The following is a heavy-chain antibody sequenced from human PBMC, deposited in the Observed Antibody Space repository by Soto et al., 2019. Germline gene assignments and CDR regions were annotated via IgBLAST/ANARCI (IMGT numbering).Heavy chain of an antibody. CDR3: ARESEDLTSNFDY. V-gene: IGHV3-21*06. Sequence: KAGGSLRLSCAASGFTFTRYSMIWVRQAPGKGLEWVSYISSTTNYIYYGDSMKGRFTISRDNGKNSLYLEMHSLRAEDTAVYYCARESEDLTSNFDYWGQGTLVTVSS. CDR1: GFTFTRYS. J-gene: IGHJ4*02. CDR2: ISSTTNYI.